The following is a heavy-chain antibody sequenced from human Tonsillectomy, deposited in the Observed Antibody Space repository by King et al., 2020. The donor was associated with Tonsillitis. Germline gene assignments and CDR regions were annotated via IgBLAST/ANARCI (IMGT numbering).Heavy chain of an antibody. V-gene: IGHV5-51*01. Sequence: VQLVESGAEVKKPGESLKISCTASGYSFTNYWIGWVRQMPGKGLEWMGIIYRGDSDTRYSPSFQGQVTISADKSISTAYLQWSSLKASDTAMYYCASGHFGSGSYYPQGFDYWGQGTLVTVSS. J-gene: IGHJ4*02. CDR2: IYRGDSDT. CDR1: GYSFTNYW. CDR3: ASGHFGSGSYYPQGFDY. D-gene: IGHD3-10*01.